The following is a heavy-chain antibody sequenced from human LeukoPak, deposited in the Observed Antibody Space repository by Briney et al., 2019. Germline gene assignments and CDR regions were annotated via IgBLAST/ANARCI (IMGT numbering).Heavy chain of an antibody. CDR3: IGSGGWPGY. CDR2: IASDGST. J-gene: IGHJ4*02. CDR1: GFTFSSYW. D-gene: IGHD1-26*01. V-gene: IGHV3-74*01. Sequence: PGGSLRLSCAASGFTFSSYWMHWGRQAPGKGLVWVSRIASDGSTVYADSVKGRFTISRDNAKDTVYLQMNSLRVEDTAVYYCIGSGGWPGYWGQGTLVTVSS.